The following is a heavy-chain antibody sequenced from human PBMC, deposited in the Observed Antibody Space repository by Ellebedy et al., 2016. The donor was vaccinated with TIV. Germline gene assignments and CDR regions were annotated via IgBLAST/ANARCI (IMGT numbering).Heavy chain of an antibody. Sequence: ASVKVSXXASGYTFTGYYMHWVRQAPGQGLEWMGWINPSGGSTSYAQKFQGRVTMTRDTSTSTVYMELSSLRSEDTAVYYCARDRYGSGSYLVDYWGQGTLVTVSS. V-gene: IGHV1-46*01. CDR3: ARDRYGSGSYLVDY. CDR2: INPSGGST. D-gene: IGHD3-10*01. CDR1: GYTFTGYY. J-gene: IGHJ4*02.